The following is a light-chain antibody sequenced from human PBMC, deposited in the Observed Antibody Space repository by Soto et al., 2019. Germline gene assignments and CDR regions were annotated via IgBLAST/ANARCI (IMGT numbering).Light chain of an antibody. J-gene: IGLJ1*01. CDR2: DVR. V-gene: IGLV2-14*01. CDR1: SSDVGGYDY. CDR3: SSYTSSSTYV. Sequence: QSVLTQPASESGSPGQSIAISCTGTSSDVGGYDYVSWYQQHPGKAPKLMIYDVRNRPSGVSNRFSGSKSDNTASLTISGLQAEDEADYYCSSYTSSSTYVFGTGSKVTVL.